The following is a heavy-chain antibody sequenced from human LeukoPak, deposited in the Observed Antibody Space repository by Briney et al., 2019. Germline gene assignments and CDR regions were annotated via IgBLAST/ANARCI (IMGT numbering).Heavy chain of an antibody. CDR3: ASSPASDYYGSGSHTPPFDP. Sequence: ASVKVSCKASGGTFSSYAISWVRQAPGQGLEWMGGIIPIFGTANYAQKFQGRVTITADESMSTAYMELSSLRSEDTAVYYCASSPASDYYGSGSHTPPFDPWGQGTLVTVSS. V-gene: IGHV1-69*13. D-gene: IGHD3-10*01. CDR2: IIPIFGTA. CDR1: GGTFSSYA. J-gene: IGHJ5*02.